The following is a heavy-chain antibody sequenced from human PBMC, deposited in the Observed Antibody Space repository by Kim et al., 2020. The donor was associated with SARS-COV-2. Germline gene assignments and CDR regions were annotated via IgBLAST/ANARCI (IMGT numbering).Heavy chain of an antibody. CDR1: GASISSSNYY. Sequence: SETLSLTCTVSGASISSSNYYWGWIRQPPGKGLEWIGSFYYSGSTYYNPSLKSRVTVSVDTSKNQFSLRLTSVTAADTALYYCARHCLPTGRRDLIFYGSGSPPRGGSDSWGQGTLVTVSS. CDR3: ARHCLPTGRRDLIFYGSGSPPRGGSDS. V-gene: IGHV4-39*01. CDR2: FYYSGST. J-gene: IGHJ4*02. D-gene: IGHD3-10*01.